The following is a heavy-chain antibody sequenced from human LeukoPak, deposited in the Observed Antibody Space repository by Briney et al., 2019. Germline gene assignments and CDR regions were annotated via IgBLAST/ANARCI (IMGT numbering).Heavy chain of an antibody. J-gene: IGHJ4*02. CDR3: ARDSSSGLYYFDY. Sequence: SQTLSLTCGISGDSVSSNSAAWSWLRQSPSRGLEWLGRTYYRSKLYNDYAVSVQSRITINPDTSKNQFSLQLNSVTPEDTAVYYCARDSSSGLYYFDYWGQGTLVTVSS. CDR2: TYYRSKLYN. V-gene: IGHV6-1*01. D-gene: IGHD6-19*01. CDR1: GDSVSSNSAA.